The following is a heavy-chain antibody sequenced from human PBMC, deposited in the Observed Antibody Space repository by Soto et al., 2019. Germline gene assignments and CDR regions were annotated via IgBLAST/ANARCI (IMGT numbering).Heavy chain of an antibody. J-gene: IGHJ5*02. CDR2: IYYSGST. V-gene: IGHV4-30-4*01. Sequence: SETLSLTCTVSGGSISSGDYYWSWIRQPPGKGLEWIGYIYYSGSTYYNPSLKSRVTISVDTSKNQFSLKLSSVTAADTAVYYCAFCWYFWSGYCNWFDPWGQGTLVTVSS. D-gene: IGHD3-3*01. CDR1: GGSISSGDYY. CDR3: AFCWYFWSGYCNWFDP.